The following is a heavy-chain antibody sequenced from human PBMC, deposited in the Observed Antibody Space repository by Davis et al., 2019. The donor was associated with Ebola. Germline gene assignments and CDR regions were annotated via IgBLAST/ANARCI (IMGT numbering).Heavy chain of an antibody. CDR2: ISYDGSNK. Sequence: GESLKISCAASGFTFSSYSMNWVRQAPGKGLEWVAVISYDGSNKYYADSVKGRFTISRDNSKNTLFLQMNSLRVDDTAVYYCARAGEYSRSWYGWYFDLWGRGTLVTVSS. CDR1: GFTFSSYS. D-gene: IGHD6-13*01. J-gene: IGHJ2*01. V-gene: IGHV3-30*03. CDR3: ARAGEYSRSWYGWYFDL.